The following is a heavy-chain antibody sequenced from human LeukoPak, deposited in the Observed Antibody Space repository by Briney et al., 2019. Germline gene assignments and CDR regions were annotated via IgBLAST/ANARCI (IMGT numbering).Heavy chain of an antibody. J-gene: IGHJ4*02. CDR2: ISGSGDGT. D-gene: IGHD3-16*01. V-gene: IGHV3-23*01. Sequence: GGSLRLSCAASGFTFSNYALSWVRQAPGKGLEWVSTISGSGDGTYYADYMKGRFTISRDISKNTLYLQMNSLRAEDTAVYYCAKVSYHDYLWGILRPNHFDYWGQGTLVTVSS. CDR1: GFTFSNYA. CDR3: AKVSYHDYLWGILRPNHFDY.